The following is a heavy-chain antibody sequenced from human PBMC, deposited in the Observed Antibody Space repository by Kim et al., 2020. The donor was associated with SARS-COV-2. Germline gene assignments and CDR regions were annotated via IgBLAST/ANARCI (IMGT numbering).Heavy chain of an antibody. J-gene: IGHJ4*02. V-gene: IGHV3-33*01. CDR2: IWYDGSNK. CDR3: ARDKSQGIAVAGPTDY. CDR1: GFTFSSYG. Sequence: GGSLRLSCAASGFTFSSYGMHWVRQAPGKGLEWVAVIWYDGSNKYYADSVKGRFTISRDNSKNTLYLQMNSLRAEDTAVYYCARDKSQGIAVAGPTDYWGQGTLVTVSS. D-gene: IGHD6-19*01.